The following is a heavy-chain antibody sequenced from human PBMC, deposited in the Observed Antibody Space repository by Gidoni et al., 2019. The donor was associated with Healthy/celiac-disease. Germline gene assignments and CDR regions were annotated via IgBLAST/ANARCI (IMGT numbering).Heavy chain of an antibody. J-gene: IGHJ3*02. V-gene: IGHV4-39*01. CDR2: IYYSGRT. Sequence: QLQLQVSGPGLVKPSEPLSSICTVSGGSICSSSYSWGWIRQPPGTGLEWIGSIYYSGRTYYNPSLKSRVTISVDTSKNQFSLKLSSVTAADTAVYYCARGPPARDIWGQGTMVTVSS. CDR3: ARGPPARDI. CDR1: GGSICSSSYS.